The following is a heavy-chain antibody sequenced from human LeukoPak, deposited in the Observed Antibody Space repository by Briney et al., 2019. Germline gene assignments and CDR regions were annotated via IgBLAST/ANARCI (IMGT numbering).Heavy chain of an antibody. CDR3: ARDLHYYVAMDV. CDR1: GFTFSHYA. V-gene: IGHV3-23*01. J-gene: IGHJ6*02. CDR2: LTDSGDAT. D-gene: IGHD3-10*02. Sequence: GSLRLSCAVSGFTFSHYAMSWVRQAPGTGLEWVGSLTDSGDATYYADSVKGRFAISRDNSKSMLFLQLNSLRAEDTALYYCARDLHYYVAMDVWGQGTTVTVSS.